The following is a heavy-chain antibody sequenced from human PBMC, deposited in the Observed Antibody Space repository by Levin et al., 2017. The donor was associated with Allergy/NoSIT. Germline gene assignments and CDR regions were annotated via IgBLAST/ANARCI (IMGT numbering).Heavy chain of an antibody. CDR1: GFTFSSYW. CDR3: ARDRTYYDSSGYSSPDAFDI. V-gene: IGHV3-7*01. J-gene: IGHJ3*02. D-gene: IGHD3-22*01. Sequence: PGESLKISCAASGFTFSSYWMTWVRQAPGKGLEWVANINVDGSEKYYVDSVKGRFTISRDNAKNSLYLQMNSLRAEDTAVYYCARDRTYYDSSGYSSPDAFDIWGQGTMGTVSS. CDR2: INVDGSEK.